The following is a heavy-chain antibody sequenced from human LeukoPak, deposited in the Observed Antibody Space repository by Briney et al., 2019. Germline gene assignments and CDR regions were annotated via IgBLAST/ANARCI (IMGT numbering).Heavy chain of an antibody. CDR3: ARDHSFWSGYYGAIDY. CDR2: INPNNGGT. D-gene: IGHD3-3*01. CDR1: GYTFTGYY. Sequence: ASVKVSCKASGYTFTGYYMHWVRQAPGQGLEWMGWINPNNGGTNYAQKFQGRVTMTRDTSISTAYMELSRLRSDDTAVYYCARDHSFWSGYYGAIDYWGQGTLVTVSS. J-gene: IGHJ4*02. V-gene: IGHV1-2*02.